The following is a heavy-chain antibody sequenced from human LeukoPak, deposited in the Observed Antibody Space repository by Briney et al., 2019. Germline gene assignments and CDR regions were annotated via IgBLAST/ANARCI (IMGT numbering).Heavy chain of an antibody. CDR2: ISSSSNYI. J-gene: IGHJ5*02. CDR1: GFTFSSYS. Sequence: KPGGSLRLSCAASGFTFSSYSMNWVRQAPGKGLEWVSSISSSSNYIYYADSVKGRFTISRDNAKNSLYLQMNSLRAEDTAVYYCARDPTYDYDSSGPGRGPWGQGTLVTVSS. D-gene: IGHD3-22*01. CDR3: ARDPTYDYDSSGPGRGP. V-gene: IGHV3-21*01.